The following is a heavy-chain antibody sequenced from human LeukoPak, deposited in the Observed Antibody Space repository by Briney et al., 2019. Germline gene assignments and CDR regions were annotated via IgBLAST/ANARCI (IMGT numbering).Heavy chain of an antibody. CDR3: ARGYGDNSVLVDY. CDR1: GTTFRNYW. J-gene: IGHJ4*02. Sequence: GGSLRLSCAASGTTFRNYWMHWVRQVPGEGLVWVSRINSDGSSTNYADSVKGRFTISRDNAKNTLYLQMNSLRAEDTAVYYCARGYGDNSVLVDYWGQGTLVSVSS. CDR2: INSDGSST. D-gene: IGHD4-23*01. V-gene: IGHV3-74*01.